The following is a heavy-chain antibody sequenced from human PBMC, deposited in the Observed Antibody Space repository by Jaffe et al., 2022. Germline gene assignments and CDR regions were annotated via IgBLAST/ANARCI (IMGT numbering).Heavy chain of an antibody. V-gene: IGHV1-69*01. CDR1: GGTFSSYA. CDR3: AREILDDYGDYALNYYYYMDV. J-gene: IGHJ6*03. Sequence: QVQLVQSGAEVKKPGSSVKVSCKASGGTFSSYAISWVRQAPGQGLEWMGGIIPIFGTANYAQKFQGRVTITADESTSTAYMELSSLRSEDTAVYYCAREILDDYGDYALNYYYYMDVWGKGTTVTVSS. CDR2: IIPIFGTA. D-gene: IGHD4-17*01.